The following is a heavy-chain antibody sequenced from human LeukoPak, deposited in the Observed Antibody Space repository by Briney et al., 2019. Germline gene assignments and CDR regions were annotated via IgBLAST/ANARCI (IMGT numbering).Heavy chain of an antibody. D-gene: IGHD1-26*01. Sequence: GGSLRLSCAASGFTFSRYSMNWVRQAPGKGLEWVSSMSSSSGLIYYGDPVKGRFTVSRDNAKRSLYLQMNSLRADDTAVYYCAGEFDGSASGAGYWGQGTLVTVSS. CDR2: MSSSSGLI. CDR1: GFTFSRYS. V-gene: IGHV3-21*01. J-gene: IGHJ4*02. CDR3: AGEFDGSASGAGY.